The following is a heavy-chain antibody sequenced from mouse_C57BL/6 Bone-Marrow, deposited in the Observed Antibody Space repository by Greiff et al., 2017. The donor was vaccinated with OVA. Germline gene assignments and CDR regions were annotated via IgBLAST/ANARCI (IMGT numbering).Heavy chain of an antibody. CDR1: GYTFTSYW. CDR3: ASEVYDYDGFAF. D-gene: IGHD2-4*01. CDR2: IYPSDSET. Sequence: QVQLQQSGAELVRPGSSVKLSCKASGYTFTSYWMDWVKQRPGQGLEWIGNIYPSDSETHYTPKFKDQATLTVDKTSNTAYMQLSSLTTADSAVYYCASEVYDYDGFAFWGQGTLVTVSA. J-gene: IGHJ3*01. V-gene: IGHV1-61*01.